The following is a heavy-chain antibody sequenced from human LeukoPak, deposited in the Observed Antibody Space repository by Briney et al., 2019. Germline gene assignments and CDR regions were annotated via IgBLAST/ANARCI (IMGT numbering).Heavy chain of an antibody. V-gene: IGHV3-21*01. D-gene: IGHD6-13*01. CDR2: ISSSSSYK. J-gene: IGHJ4*02. Sequence: GGSLRLSCAASGFTFSTYSMNWVRQAPGKGLEWISSISSSSSYKYYADSLKGRFTISRDNAKNSLYLQMNSLRAEDMGVYYCARDGGSWYVGYWGQGILVTVSS. CDR1: GFTFSTYS. CDR3: ARDGGSWYVGY.